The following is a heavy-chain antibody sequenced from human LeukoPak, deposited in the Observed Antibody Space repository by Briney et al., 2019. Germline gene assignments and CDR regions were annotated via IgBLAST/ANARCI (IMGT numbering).Heavy chain of an antibody. D-gene: IGHD3-10*01. J-gene: IGHJ4*02. CDR1: GFTFSSYG. Sequence: GRSLRLSCAASGFTFSSYGMHWVRQAPGKGLEWVAVISYDGSNKYYADSVKGRFTISRDNSKSTLYLQMNSLRAEDTAVYYCAKDRSLVRGVDYWGQGTLVTVSS. CDR3: AKDRSLVRGVDY. CDR2: ISYDGSNK. V-gene: IGHV3-30*18.